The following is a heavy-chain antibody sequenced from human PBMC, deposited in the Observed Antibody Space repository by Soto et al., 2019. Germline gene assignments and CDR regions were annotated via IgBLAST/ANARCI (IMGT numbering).Heavy chain of an antibody. J-gene: IGHJ4*02. CDR2: ASANGQGI. CDR1: GFTFSSSA. D-gene: IGHD3-10*01. V-gene: IGHV3-23*01. Sequence: LRLSCAASGFTFSSSAISWVRQAPGKGLEWVSAASANGQGIYYADSVRGRFTISRDNSKNTVSLHMDSLSAEDTAVYYCAKDRHYPRDYFHYWGQGTLVTVSS. CDR3: AKDRHYPRDYFHY.